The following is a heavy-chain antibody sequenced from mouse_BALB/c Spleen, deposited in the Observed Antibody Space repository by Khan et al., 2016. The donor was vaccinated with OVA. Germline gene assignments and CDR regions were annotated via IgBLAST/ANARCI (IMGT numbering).Heavy chain of an antibody. CDR2: LIPSNDYT. D-gene: IGHD2-14*01. CDR3: AREGAYYRSDGWFAY. CDR1: GYTFTTYT. Sequence: QVQLKQSGAELARPGASVKMSCKASGYTFTTYTIHWVKQRPGQGLEWIGYLIPSNDYTNYNQKFKDRATLTADKSSSTAYMQLSSLTSEDSAVYYCAREGAYYRSDGWFAYWGQGTLVTVSA. V-gene: IGHV1-4*01. J-gene: IGHJ3*01.